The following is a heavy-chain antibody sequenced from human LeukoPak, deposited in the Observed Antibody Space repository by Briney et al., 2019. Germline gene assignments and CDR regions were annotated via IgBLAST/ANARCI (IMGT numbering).Heavy chain of an antibody. D-gene: IGHD3-22*01. CDR2: ISAYNGNT. Sequence: ASVKVSCKASGYTFTSYGISWVRQAPGQGLEWMGWISAYNGNTNYAQKLQGRVTMTTDTSTSTAYMELRSLRSDDTAVYYCARVYYYDSSGYKPFDYWGQGTLVTVSS. CDR1: GYTFTSYG. CDR3: ARVYYYDSSGYKPFDY. V-gene: IGHV1-18*01. J-gene: IGHJ4*02.